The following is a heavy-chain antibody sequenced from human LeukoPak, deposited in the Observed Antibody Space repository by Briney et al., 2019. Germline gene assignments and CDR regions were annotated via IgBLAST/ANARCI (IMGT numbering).Heavy chain of an antibody. J-gene: IGHJ3*02. V-gene: IGHV3-21*01. Sequence: GGSLRLSCAASGFTFSSYSMNWVRQAPGKGLEWVSSIDFTSRYIYNADSVKGRFTTSRDNAKNSLDLQMNSLKVEDTAVYYCARAWDYNRDAFDMWGQGTMVTVSS. D-gene: IGHD3-10*01. CDR2: IDFTSRYI. CDR1: GFTFSSYS. CDR3: ARAWDYNRDAFDM.